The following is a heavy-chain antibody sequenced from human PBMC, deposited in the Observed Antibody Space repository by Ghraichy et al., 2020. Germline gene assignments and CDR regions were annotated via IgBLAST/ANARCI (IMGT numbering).Heavy chain of an antibody. CDR2: IKQDGSEK. D-gene: IGHD2-15*01. J-gene: IGHJ5*02. CDR3: ARDTNRLYNWFDP. V-gene: IGHV3-7*03. Sequence: GGSLRLSCAASGFTFSSYWMSWVRQAPGKGLEWVANIKQDGSEKYYVDSVKGRFTISRDNAKNSLYLQMNSLRAEDTAVYYCARDTNRLYNWFDPWGQGTLVTVSS. CDR1: GFTFSSYW.